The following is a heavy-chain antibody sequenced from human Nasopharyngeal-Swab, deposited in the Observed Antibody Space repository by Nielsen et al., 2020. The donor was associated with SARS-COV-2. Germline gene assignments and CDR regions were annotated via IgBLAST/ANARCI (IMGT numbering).Heavy chain of an antibody. CDR1: GFTFSRFG. CDR3: TRDQAYYDILTGSD. D-gene: IGHD3-9*01. CDR2: IRSKAYGGTT. J-gene: IGHJ4*02. V-gene: IGHV3-49*04. Sequence: GESLKISCAASGFTFSRFGMGWVRQAPGKGLEWVGFIRSKAYGGTTEYAASVKGRFTISRDDSKSIAYLQMNSLKTEDTAVYYCTRDQAYYDILTGSDWGQGTLVTVSS.